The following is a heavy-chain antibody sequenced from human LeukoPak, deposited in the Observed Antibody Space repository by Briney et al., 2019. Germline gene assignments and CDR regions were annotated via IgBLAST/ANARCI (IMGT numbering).Heavy chain of an antibody. CDR2: ISGSGGST. V-gene: IGHV3-23*01. CDR3: GKGAAHAGYYGMDV. J-gene: IGHJ6*02. Sequence: GGSLRLPCAASGFTFSSYAMSWVRQAPGKGLEWVSAISGSGGSTYYADSVKGRFTISRDNSKNTLYLQMNSLRAEDTAVYYCGKGAAHAGYYGMDVWGQGTTVTVSS. D-gene: IGHD6-6*01. CDR1: GFTFSSYA.